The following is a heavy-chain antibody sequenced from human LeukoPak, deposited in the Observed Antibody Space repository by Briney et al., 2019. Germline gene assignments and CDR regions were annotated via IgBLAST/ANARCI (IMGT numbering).Heavy chain of an antibody. V-gene: IGHV5-51*01. CDR2: IHPGDSDT. CDR1: GYSFTSYW. CDR3: ARRDGYRSSTSCYADYYYGMDV. J-gene: IGHJ6*02. Sequence: NLGESLKISCKGSGYSFTSYWIGWVRQMPGKGLEWMGIIHPGDSDTTYSPSFQGQVTISADKSISTAYLQWSSLKASDTAMYYCARRDGYRSSTSCYADYYYGMDVWGQGTTVTVSS. D-gene: IGHD2-2*01.